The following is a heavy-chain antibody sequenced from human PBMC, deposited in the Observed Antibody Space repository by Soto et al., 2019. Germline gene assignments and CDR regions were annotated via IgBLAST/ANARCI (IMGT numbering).Heavy chain of an antibody. V-gene: IGHV4-31*11. CDR3: ARGGISHWAYFYYMDV. D-gene: IGHD2-21*01. J-gene: IGHJ6*03. Sequence: SETLSLTCAVSGGSISSGGYYWNWIRQHPGMGLEWIGYIYHSGSTYYNPSLKSRVIMSVDTSKNQFSLKLNSVTAADTATYYCARGGISHWAYFYYMDVWDRGTTVTVSS. CDR2: IYHSGST. CDR1: GGSISSGGYY.